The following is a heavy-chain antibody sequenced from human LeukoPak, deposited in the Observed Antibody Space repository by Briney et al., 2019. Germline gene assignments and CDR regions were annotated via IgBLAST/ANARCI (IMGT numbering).Heavy chain of an antibody. CDR3: ARDRGYSSGWYDDY. V-gene: IGHV1-2*06. D-gene: IGHD6-19*01. J-gene: IGHJ4*02. CDR1: GYTFTGYY. CDR2: IIPNSGGT. Sequence: ASVKVSCQASGYTFTGYYIHWVRQAPGQGLEWMGRIIPNSGGTNYAQKFQGRVTMTRDTSISTAYMELSRLRSDDTAVYYCARDRGYSSGWYDDYWGQGTLVTVSS.